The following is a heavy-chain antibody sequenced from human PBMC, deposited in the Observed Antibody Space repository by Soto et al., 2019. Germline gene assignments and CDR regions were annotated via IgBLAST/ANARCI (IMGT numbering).Heavy chain of an antibody. CDR2: IYYSGST. CDR1: GGSVSSGSYY. Sequence: KASETLSLTCTVSGGSVSSGSYYWSWIRQPPGKGLEWIGYIYYSGSTNYNPSLKSRVTISVDTSKNQFSLKLSSVTAADTAVYYCARGGLVRGVLQLDYWGQGTLVTVSS. D-gene: IGHD3-10*01. CDR3: ARGGLVRGVLQLDY. V-gene: IGHV4-61*01. J-gene: IGHJ4*02.